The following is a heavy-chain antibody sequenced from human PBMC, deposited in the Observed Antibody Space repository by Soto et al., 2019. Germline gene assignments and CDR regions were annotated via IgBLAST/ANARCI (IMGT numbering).Heavy chain of an antibody. CDR1: GGSISSGGYY. V-gene: IGHV4-31*03. CDR3: ARHLGDGYKYYGMDV. D-gene: IGHD1-26*01. J-gene: IGHJ6*02. CDR2: IYYSGST. Sequence: SETLSLTCTVSGGSISSGGYYWSWIRQHPGKGLEWIGYIYYSGSTYYNPSLKSRVTISVDTSKNQFSLKLSSVTAADTAVYYCARHLGDGYKYYGMDVWGQGTTVTAP.